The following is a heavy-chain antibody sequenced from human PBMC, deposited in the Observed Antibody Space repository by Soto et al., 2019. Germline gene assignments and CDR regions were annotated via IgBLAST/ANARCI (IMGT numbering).Heavy chain of an antibody. CDR2: IIPIFGTA. CDR1: GGTFSSYA. CDR3: ARRDIVATISYYYYYGMDV. D-gene: IGHD5-12*01. Sequence: ASVKVSCKASGGTFSSYAISWVRLAPGQGLEWMGGIIPIFGTANYAQKIQGRVTITADESTSTAYMELSSLRSEDTAVYYCARRDIVATISYYYYYGMDVWGQGTTVTVSS. J-gene: IGHJ6*02. V-gene: IGHV1-69*13.